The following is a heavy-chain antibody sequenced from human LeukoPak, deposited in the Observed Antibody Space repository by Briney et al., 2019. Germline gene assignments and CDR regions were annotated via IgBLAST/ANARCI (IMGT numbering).Heavy chain of an antibody. V-gene: IGHV4-39*07. CDR3: ARGGPRDYYGSGSYLISFDY. D-gene: IGHD3-10*01. Sequence: PSETLSLTCTVSGGSISSSSYYWGWIRQPPGKGLEWIGSIYYSGSTYYNPSLKSRVTISVDTSKNQFSLKLSSVTAADTAVYYCARGGPRDYYGSGSYLISFDYWGQGTLVTVSS. CDR1: GGSISSSSYY. CDR2: IYYSGST. J-gene: IGHJ4*02.